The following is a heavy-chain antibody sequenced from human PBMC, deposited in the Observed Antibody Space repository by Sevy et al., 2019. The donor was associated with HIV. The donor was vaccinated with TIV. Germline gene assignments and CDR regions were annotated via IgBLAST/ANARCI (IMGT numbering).Heavy chain of an antibody. CDR3: ARSVYGSGTYLNDY. D-gene: IGHD3-10*01. V-gene: IGHV1-2*02. CDR1: GYYFTGYY. CDR2: INPNGGGT. J-gene: IGHJ4*02. Sequence: ASVKVSGKASGYYFTGYYVHWVRQAPGQGLEWMGWINPNGGGTNIGQKLHGRVTMSRDTSITTAYMELIRLRSNDTGVYYCARSVYGSGTYLNDYWGQGTLVTVSS.